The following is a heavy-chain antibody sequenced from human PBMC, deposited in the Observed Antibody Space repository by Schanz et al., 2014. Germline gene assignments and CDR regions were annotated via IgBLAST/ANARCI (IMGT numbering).Heavy chain of an antibody. Sequence: EVQLVESGGGLVKPGGSLRLSCATSGLTFTSAWMHWVRQVPGKGLVWVSRIKSDGSSTSYADSVKGRFTISRDNAKNTLYLQMNSLRAEDTAVYYCARKMKLGVYGGKGHDSLDIWGQGTMVTVSS. CDR1: GLTFTSAW. V-gene: IGHV3-74*02. J-gene: IGHJ3*02. CDR2: IKSDGSST. CDR3: ARKMKLGVYGGKGHDSLDI. D-gene: IGHD4-17*01.